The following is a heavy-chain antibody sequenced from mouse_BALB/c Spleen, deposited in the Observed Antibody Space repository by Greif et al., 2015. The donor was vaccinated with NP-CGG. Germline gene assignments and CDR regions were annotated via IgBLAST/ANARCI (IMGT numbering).Heavy chain of an antibody. Sequence: DVKLVESGGGLVKPGGSLKLSCAASGFTFSSYAMSWVRQTPEKRLEWVATISSGGSYTYYPDSVKGRFTISRGNAKNTLYLQMSSLRSEDTAMYYCAREGYAAWFAYWGQGTLVTVSA. J-gene: IGHJ3*01. CDR2: ISSGGSYT. CDR1: GFTFSSYA. CDR3: AREGYAAWFAY. D-gene: IGHD2-14*01. V-gene: IGHV5-9-3*01.